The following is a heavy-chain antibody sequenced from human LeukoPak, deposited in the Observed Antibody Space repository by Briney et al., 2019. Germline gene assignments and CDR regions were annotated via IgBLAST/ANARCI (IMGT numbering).Heavy chain of an antibody. D-gene: IGHD2-15*01. CDR2: IVPIFGTA. J-gene: IGHJ4*02. CDR3: ARVGCSGGSCHSWFDY. CDR1: GGTFSSYA. V-gene: IGHV1-69*06. Sequence: ASVKVSCKASGGTFSSYAISWVRQGPGQGLEWMGGIVPIFGTANYAQKFQGRVTITADKSTSTAYMELSSLRSEDTAVYYCARVGCSGGSCHSWFDYWGQGTLVTVSS.